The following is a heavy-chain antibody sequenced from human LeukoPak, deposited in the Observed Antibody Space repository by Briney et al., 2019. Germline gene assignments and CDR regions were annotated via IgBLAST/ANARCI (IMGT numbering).Heavy chain of an antibody. V-gene: IGHV3-23*01. Sequence: QPGGSLRLSCAASGFTFSSYAMSWVRQAPGKGLEWVSAISGSGGSTYYADSVKGRFTISRDNSKNTLYLQMNSLRAEDTAVYYCAKDLISVWFGELLGGYLDYWGQGTLVTVSP. D-gene: IGHD3-10*01. CDR2: ISGSGGST. J-gene: IGHJ4*02. CDR1: GFTFSSYA. CDR3: AKDLISVWFGELLGGYLDY.